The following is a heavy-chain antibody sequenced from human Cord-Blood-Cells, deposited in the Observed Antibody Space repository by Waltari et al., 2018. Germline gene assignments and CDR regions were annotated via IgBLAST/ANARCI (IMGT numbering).Heavy chain of an antibody. Sequence: QVQLVESGGGVVQPGRSLRLSCAASGFTFSSYAMHWVRQAPGKGLEWVAVITYDGSNKIYADIVKGRFTISRDNSKNTLYLQMNSLRAEDTAVYYCARDNWGLGAFDIWGQGTMVTVSS. CDR3: ARDNWGLGAFDI. CDR2: ITYDGSNK. J-gene: IGHJ3*02. V-gene: IGHV3-30-3*01. D-gene: IGHD7-27*01. CDR1: GFTFSSYA.